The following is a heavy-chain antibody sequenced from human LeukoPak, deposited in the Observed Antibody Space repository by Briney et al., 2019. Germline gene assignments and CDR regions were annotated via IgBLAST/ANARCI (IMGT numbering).Heavy chain of an antibody. CDR3: AREVADYGGYYYYHYMDV. J-gene: IGHJ6*03. V-gene: IGHV4-39*07. CDR2: IYYSGST. Sequence: SVTLSLTCTVSGGSISSSSYYWGWIHQPPGKGLEWIGSIYYSGSTYYNPSLKSRVTISVDTSKNQFSLKLSSVTAADTAVYYCAREVADYGGYYYYHYMDVWGKGTTVTISS. CDR1: GGSISSSSYY. D-gene: IGHD4-23*01.